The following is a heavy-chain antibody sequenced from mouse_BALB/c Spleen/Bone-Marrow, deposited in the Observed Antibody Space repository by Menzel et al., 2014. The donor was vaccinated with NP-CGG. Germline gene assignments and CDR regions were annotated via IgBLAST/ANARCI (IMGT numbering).Heavy chain of an antibody. CDR3: ASDYYGRYFDV. D-gene: IGHD1-1*01. J-gene: IGHJ1*01. CDR2: IDPANGNT. Sequence: VQLQQPGAELVKPGASVKLSCTASGFNIKDTYMHWVKQRPEQGLEWIGRIDPANGNTKYDPKFQGKATITADTSSNTAYLQLSSLTSEDTAVYYCASDYYGRYFDVRGAGTTVTVSS. CDR1: GFNIKDTY. V-gene: IGHV14-3*02.